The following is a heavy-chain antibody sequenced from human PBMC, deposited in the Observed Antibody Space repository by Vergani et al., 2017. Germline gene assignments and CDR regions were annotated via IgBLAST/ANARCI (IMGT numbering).Heavy chain of an antibody. Sequence: EVQLVESGGGLVKPGGSLRLSCAASGFTFSSYSMNWVRQAPGKGLEWVSSISSSSSYIYYADSVKGRFTISRDNAKNSLYLQMNSLRAEDTAVYYCATKCSSTSCVVYWGQGTLVTVSS. CDR3: ATKCSSTSCVVY. J-gene: IGHJ4*02. D-gene: IGHD2-2*01. CDR1: GFTFSSYS. V-gene: IGHV3-21*01. CDR2: ISSSSSYI.